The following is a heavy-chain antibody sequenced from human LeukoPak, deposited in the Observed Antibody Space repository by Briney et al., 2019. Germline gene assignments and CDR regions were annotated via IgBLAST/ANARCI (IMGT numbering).Heavy chain of an antibody. CDR1: GGSISSSSYY. CDR2: IYYSGST. D-gene: IGHD3-22*01. J-gene: IGHJ3*02. CDR3: ARDPRRSTYYYDSSGSTAENAFDI. V-gene: IGHV4-39*07. Sequence: PSETLSLTCTVSGGSISSSSYYWGWIRQPPGKGLEWIGSIYYSGSTYYNPSLKSRVTISVDTSKNQFSLKLSSVTAADTAVYYCARDPRRSTYYYDSSGSTAENAFDIWGQGTMVTVSS.